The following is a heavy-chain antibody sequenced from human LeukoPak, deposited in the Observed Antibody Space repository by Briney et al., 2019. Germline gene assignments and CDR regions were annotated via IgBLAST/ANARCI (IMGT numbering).Heavy chain of an antibody. CDR3: ARGGGYYESSGFFVS. CDR1: GGSISSSF. V-gene: IGHV4-59*01. Sequence: SETLSLTCIVSGGSISSSFWSWIRQPPGMGLEWIGYMHYSGSTNYHPSFKSRVTMSVDTSKTQFSLKLSSVSAADTAIYYCARGGGYYESSGFFVSWGQGALVTVSS. CDR2: MHYSGST. D-gene: IGHD3-22*01. J-gene: IGHJ5*01.